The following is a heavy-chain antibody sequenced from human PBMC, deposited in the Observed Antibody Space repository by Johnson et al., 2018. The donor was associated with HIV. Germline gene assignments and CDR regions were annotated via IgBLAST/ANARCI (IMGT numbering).Heavy chain of an antibody. V-gene: IGHV3-30*03. Sequence: QVQLVESGGGVVQPGRSLRLSCAASGFTFSSYGMHWVRQAPGKGLEWVTVISYDGSNKYYADSVKGRFTISRDNSKNTLYLQMNSLRAEDTAGYYCASSAFDIWGQGTMVTVSS. J-gene: IGHJ3*02. CDR1: GFTFSSYG. CDR3: ASSAFDI. CDR2: ISYDGSNK.